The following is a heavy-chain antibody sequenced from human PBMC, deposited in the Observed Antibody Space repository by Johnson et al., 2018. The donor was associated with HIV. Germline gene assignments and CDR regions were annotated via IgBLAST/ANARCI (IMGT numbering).Heavy chain of an antibody. D-gene: IGHD5-12*01. CDR1: GFTFSSYG. V-gene: IGHV3-30*19. CDR2: ISYDGSNK. Sequence: QMQLVESGGGVVQPGRSLRLSCTASGFTFSSYGLHWVRQAPGKGLEWVAVISYDGSNKYYADSVKGRFTISRDNSKNTLYLQMNSLRAEDTAVYYCAKHMWGFRYTGYDRDVFDVWGQGTMVTVSS. CDR3: AKHMWGFRYTGYDRDVFDV. J-gene: IGHJ3*01.